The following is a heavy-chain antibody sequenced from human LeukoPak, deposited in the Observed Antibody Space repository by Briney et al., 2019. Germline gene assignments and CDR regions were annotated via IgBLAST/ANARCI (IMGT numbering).Heavy chain of an antibody. D-gene: IGHD3-16*01. CDR1: GYTLTELS. CDR3: ATSGMITFGGIDY. J-gene: IGHJ4*02. CDR2: FDPEDDET. V-gene: IGHV1-24*01. Sequence: ASVKVSCKVSGYTLTELSMHWVRQAPGKGLEWMGSFDPEDDETIYAQNFQGRVTTTEDTSTDTAYMELSSLRSEDTALYYCATSGMITFGGIDYWGQGTLVTVSS.